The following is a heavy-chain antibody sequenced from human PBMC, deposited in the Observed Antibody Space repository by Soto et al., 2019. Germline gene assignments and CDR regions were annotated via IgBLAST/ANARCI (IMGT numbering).Heavy chain of an antibody. CDR2: INHSGST. J-gene: IGHJ3*02. CDR1: GGSFSAHS. Sequence: SQTLSLTCAVYGGSFSAHSWIWTRQPPGKGLEWIGEINHSGSTNYNPSLKSRVTISVDTSKNQFSLKLSSVTAADTAVYYCARVRQSDYGDAFDIWGQGTMVT. D-gene: IGHD3-16*01. V-gene: IGHV4-34*01. CDR3: ARVRQSDYGDAFDI.